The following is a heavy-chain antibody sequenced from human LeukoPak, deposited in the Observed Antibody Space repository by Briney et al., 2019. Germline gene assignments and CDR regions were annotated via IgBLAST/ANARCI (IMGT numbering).Heavy chain of an antibody. J-gene: IGHJ4*02. CDR1: GYTFTSYG. V-gene: IGHV1-18*01. CDR3: ARAPPIQIVVVIPDADFDY. Sequence: ASVKVSCKASGYTFTSYGISWVRQAPGQGLEWMGWISAYNGNTNYAQKLQGRVTMTTDTSTSTAYMELGSLRSDDTAVYYCARAPPIQIVVVIPDADFDYWGQGTLVTVSS. CDR2: ISAYNGNT. D-gene: IGHD3-22*01.